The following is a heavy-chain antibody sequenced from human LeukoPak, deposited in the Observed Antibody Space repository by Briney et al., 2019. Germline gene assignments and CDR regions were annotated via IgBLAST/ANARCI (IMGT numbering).Heavy chain of an antibody. CDR1: GGTFSSYA. CDR2: IIPIFGTA. D-gene: IGHD3-9*01. CDR3: ARGHYDILTGYYIVDFDY. Sequence: ASVKVSCKASGGTFSSYAISWVRQAPGQGLEWMGGIIPIFGTANYAQKFQGRVTMTTDTSTSTAYMELRSLRSDDTAVYYCARGHYDILTGYYIVDFDYWGQGTLVTVSS. V-gene: IGHV1-69*05. J-gene: IGHJ4*02.